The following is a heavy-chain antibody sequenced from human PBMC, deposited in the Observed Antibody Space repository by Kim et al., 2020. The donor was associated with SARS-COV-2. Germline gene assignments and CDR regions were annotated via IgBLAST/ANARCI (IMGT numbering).Heavy chain of an antibody. V-gene: IGHV5-51*01. J-gene: IGHJ4*02. CDR2: IRPSDSTT. CDR3: TRLTKGPDY. CDR1: GYNFTNHW. Sequence: GESLKISCKASGYNFTNHWIGWVRQMSGAGLELMAIIRPSDSTTSYSPAFRGQVTISADKSISTAYLSWTSLKASDTATYYCTRLTKGPDYWGQGTLVTVSS.